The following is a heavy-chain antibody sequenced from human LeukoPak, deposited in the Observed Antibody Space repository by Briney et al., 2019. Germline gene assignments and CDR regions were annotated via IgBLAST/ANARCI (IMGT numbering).Heavy chain of an antibody. D-gene: IGHD5-12*01. CDR2: ISGYNGNT. CDR1: GYTFSSYG. Sequence: ASVKVSCKASGYTFSSYGISWVRQALGQGLEWMGWISGYNGNTDYAQKLQGRLTMTTDTSTSTAYMDLRSLRSDDTAVYYCARDIGYSGYDYYYAMDVWGQGTTVTVSS. J-gene: IGHJ6*02. V-gene: IGHV1-18*01. CDR3: ARDIGYSGYDYYYAMDV.